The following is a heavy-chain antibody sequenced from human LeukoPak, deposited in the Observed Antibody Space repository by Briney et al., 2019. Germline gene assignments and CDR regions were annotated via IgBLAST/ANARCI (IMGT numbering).Heavy chain of an antibody. CDR2: SDPSDSYT. J-gene: IGHJ4*02. V-gene: IGHV5-10-1*01. D-gene: IGHD4-17*01. CDR1: GYSFTSSW. CDR3: ARRGDYGDSTVVDY. Sequence: GESLKISCKGSGYSFTSSWISWVRQMPGKGLEWMGRSDPSDSYTNYSPSFQGHVTISADKSISTAYLQWSSLKASDTAMYYCARRGDYGDSTVVDYWGQGTLVTVSS.